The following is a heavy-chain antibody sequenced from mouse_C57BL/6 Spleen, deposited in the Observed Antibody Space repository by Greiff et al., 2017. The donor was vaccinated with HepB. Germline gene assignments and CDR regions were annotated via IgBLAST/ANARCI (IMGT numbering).Heavy chain of an antibody. V-gene: IGHV5-16*01. J-gene: IGHJ1*03. Sequence: EVQLVESEGGLVQPGSSMKLSCTASGFTFSDYYMAWVRQVPEKGLEWVANINYDGSSTYYLDSLKSRFIISRDNAKNILYLQMSSLKSEDTATYYCARFYYYGSSYYWYFDVWGTGTTVTVSS. D-gene: IGHD1-1*01. CDR1: GFTFSDYY. CDR3: ARFYYYGSSYYWYFDV. CDR2: INYDGSST.